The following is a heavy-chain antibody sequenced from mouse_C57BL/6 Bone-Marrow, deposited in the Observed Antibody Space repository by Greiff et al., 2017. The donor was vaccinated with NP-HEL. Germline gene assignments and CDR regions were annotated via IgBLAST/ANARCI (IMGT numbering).Heavy chain of an antibody. Sequence: EVQGVESGGGLVQPGGSLKLSCAASGFTFSDYYMYWVRQTPEKRLEWVAYISNGGGSTYYPDTVKGRFTISRDNAKNTLYLQMSRLKSEDTAMEYCARRTNSSDAMDYWGQGTSVTVSS. V-gene: IGHV5-12*01. CDR2: ISNGGGST. CDR1: GFTFSDYY. CDR3: ARRTNSSDAMDY. J-gene: IGHJ4*01. D-gene: IGHD1-1*01.